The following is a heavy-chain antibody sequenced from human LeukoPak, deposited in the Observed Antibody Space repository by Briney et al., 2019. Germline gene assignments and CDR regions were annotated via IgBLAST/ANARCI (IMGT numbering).Heavy chain of an antibody. CDR2: INAGNGNT. CDR3: ARTVPYDFGPYGMDV. V-gene: IGHV1-3*01. J-gene: IGHJ6*02. D-gene: IGHD3-3*01. Sequence: ASVKVPCKASGYTFTSYAMHWVRQAPGQRLEWMGWINAGNGNTKYSQKFQGRVTITRDTSASTAYMELSSLRSEDTAVYYCARTVPYDFGPYGMDVWGQGTTVTVSS. CDR1: GYTFTSYA.